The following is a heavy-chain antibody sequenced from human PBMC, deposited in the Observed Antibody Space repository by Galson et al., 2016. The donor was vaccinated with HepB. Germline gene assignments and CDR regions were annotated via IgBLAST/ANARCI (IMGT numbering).Heavy chain of an antibody. J-gene: IGHJ4*02. Sequence: SLRLSCAASGLTFSSYAMSWVRQAPGKGLEWLSSISRSADTTYYADSVKGRFTISRDNSESTLYLQMNSLRAEDTAVYYCANHHPTQSGWDLDYWGQGTLVTVSS. CDR1: GLTFSSYA. CDR3: ANHHPTQSGWDLDY. V-gene: IGHV3-23*01. CDR2: ISRSADTT. D-gene: IGHD3-3*01.